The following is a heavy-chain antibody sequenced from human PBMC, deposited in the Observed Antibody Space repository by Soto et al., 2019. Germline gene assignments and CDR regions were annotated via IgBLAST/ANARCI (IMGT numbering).Heavy chain of an antibody. CDR1: GVTFSSYG. J-gene: IGHJ5*02. CDR2: IWYDGSNK. CDR3: AGDPSVLGVVPAAIFDP. V-gene: IGHV3-33*01. Sequence: GGSLRLSCAASGVTFSSYGMHWVRQAPGKGLEWVAVIWYDGSNKYYADSVKGRFTISRDNSKNTLCLQMNSLRAEDTAVYYCAGDPSVLGVVPAAIFDPWGQGTLVTVSS. D-gene: IGHD2-2*01.